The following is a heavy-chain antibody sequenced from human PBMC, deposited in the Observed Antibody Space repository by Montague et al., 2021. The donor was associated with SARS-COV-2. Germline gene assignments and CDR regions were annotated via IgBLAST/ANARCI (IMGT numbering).Heavy chain of an antibody. Sequence: SETLSLTCTVSGGSISGYYWSWIRQSPGKGLEWIGYIYYSGTTKYNTALKSRVAISLETSKNKFSLKLKSVTAADTAAYYCAATDYFSSGYYDFWGQGTWVTVSS. CDR1: GGSISGYY. D-gene: IGHD3-16*01. J-gene: IGHJ4*02. CDR2: IYYSGTT. V-gene: IGHV4-59*08. CDR3: AATDYFSSGYYDF.